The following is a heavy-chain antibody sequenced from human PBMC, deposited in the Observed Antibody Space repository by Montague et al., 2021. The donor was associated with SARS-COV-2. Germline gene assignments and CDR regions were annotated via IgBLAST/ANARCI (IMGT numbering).Heavy chain of an antibody. V-gene: IGHV6-1*01. J-gene: IGHJ6*02. Sequence: CAISGDSVSGNSAAWNWNRQSPSRRLEWLGRTYYRSKWYNDYAVSVKSRITINPDTSKNQFSLQLNSVTPEDTAVYYCARDTRIQLWFDRDYYYGMDVWGQGTTVTVSS. CDR3: ARDTRIQLWFDRDYYYGMDV. CDR2: TYYRSKWYN. D-gene: IGHD5-18*01. CDR1: GDSVSGNSAA.